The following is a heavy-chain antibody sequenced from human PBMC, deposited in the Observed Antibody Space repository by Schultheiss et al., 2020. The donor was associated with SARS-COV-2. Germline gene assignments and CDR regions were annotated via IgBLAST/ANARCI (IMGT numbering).Heavy chain of an antibody. J-gene: IGHJ4*02. V-gene: IGHV3-74*01. Sequence: GGSLRLSCAASGFTFSSYAMSWVRQAPGKGLEWVSRINSDGSSTSYADSVKGRFTISRDNAKNTLYLQLNSLSVEDTAVYYCVRGHPAKFDYWGQGVMVTVSS. CDR3: VRGHPAKFDY. CDR2: INSDGSST. CDR1: GFTFSSYA.